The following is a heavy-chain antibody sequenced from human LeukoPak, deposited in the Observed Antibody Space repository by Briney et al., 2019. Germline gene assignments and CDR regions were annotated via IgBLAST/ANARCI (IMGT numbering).Heavy chain of an antibody. CDR3: ARYQPGGLDY. CDR1: GGTFSGYY. J-gene: IGHJ4*02. Sequence: AETLSLTCAVYGGTFSGYYWSWLRQPPGKGLEWIGEINHSGSTNYNPSLRSRVTISVDTSKNQFSLKLSSVTAADTAVYYCARYQPGGLDYWGQGTLVTVSS. D-gene: IGHD1-14*01. V-gene: IGHV4-34*01. CDR2: INHSGST.